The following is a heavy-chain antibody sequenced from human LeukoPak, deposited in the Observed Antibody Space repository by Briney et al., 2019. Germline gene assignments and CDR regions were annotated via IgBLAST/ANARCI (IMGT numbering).Heavy chain of an antibody. CDR3: AREGSAPSGWCYFDY. J-gene: IGHJ4*02. Sequence: GGPLRLSCAASGFTFSTYEMNWVRQAPGKGLEWISHIGTSGNTNYADSVKGRFTISRDNAKNSLYLQMNSLRAEDTAVYYCAREGSAPSGWCYFDYWGQGTLVTVSS. CDR1: GFTFSTYE. CDR2: IGTSGNT. D-gene: IGHD6-19*01. V-gene: IGHV3-48*03.